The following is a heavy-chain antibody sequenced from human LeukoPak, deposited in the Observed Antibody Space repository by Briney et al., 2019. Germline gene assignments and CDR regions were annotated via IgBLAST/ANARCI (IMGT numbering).Heavy chain of an antibody. V-gene: IGHV3-49*04. CDR3: ARDPGSPTSWYYFDY. CDR2: IKGKPYGGTT. Sequence: GGSLRLSCTASGFTFGDYAINWVRQAPGKGLEWVGFIKGKPYGGTTEYAASVKGRFTISSDDSESIAYLQMNSLKTEDTAVYYCARDPGSPTSWYYFDYWGQGTLVTVSS. J-gene: IGHJ4*02. CDR1: GFTFGDYA. D-gene: IGHD2-2*01.